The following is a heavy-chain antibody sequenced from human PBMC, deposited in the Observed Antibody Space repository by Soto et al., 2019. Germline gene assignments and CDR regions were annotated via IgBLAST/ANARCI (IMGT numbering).Heavy chain of an antibody. J-gene: IGHJ4*02. CDR1: GFIFSSYG. CDR3: AKAQWALLWVADY. Sequence: QVQLVESGGGVVQPGRSLRLSCAASGFIFSSYGIHWVRQAPGKGLEWVALISYDGSNEYYADSVKGRFTISRDTSKNTLYLQMNSLRAEDMAVYYCAKAQWALLWVADYWGRGTLVTVSS. D-gene: IGHD1-26*01. V-gene: IGHV3-30*18. CDR2: ISYDGSNE.